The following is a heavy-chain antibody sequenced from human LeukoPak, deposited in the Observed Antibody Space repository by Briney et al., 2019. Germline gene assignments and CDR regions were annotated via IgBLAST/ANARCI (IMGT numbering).Heavy chain of an antibody. D-gene: IGHD5-24*01. CDR3: ARTRMATKTGAFDI. V-gene: IGHV3-20*04. J-gene: IGHJ3*02. Sequence: GGSLRLSCAASGFTFDDYGMSWVRQAPGKGLEWVAGINWNGGSTGYAGSVKGRFTISRDNAKNSLFLQMNRLRAEDTALYYCARTRMATKTGAFDIWGQGTMVTVSS. CDR1: GFTFDDYG. CDR2: INWNGGST.